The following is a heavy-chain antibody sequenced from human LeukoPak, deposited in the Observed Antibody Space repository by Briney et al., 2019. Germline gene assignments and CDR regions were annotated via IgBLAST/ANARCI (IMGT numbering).Heavy chain of an antibody. Sequence: GGSLRLSCAASGFTFDDYAMHWVRQAPGKGLEYVSAISSNGGGTYYANSVKGRFTISRDNSKNTLYLQMGSLRAEDMAVYYCAREDYSNYALDYWGQGTLVTVSS. V-gene: IGHV3-64*01. CDR1: GFTFDDYA. CDR2: ISSNGGGT. CDR3: AREDYSNYALDY. J-gene: IGHJ4*02. D-gene: IGHD4-11*01.